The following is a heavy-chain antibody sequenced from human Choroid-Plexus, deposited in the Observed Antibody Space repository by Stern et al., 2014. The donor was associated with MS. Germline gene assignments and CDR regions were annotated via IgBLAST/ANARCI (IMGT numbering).Heavy chain of an antibody. J-gene: IGHJ4*02. CDR1: GFTFSNFG. CDR3: AKDRQWSTYFFDY. V-gene: IGHV3-30*18. Sequence: QLVQSGGGVAQPGRPLILSCAASGFTFSNFGMHWVRQAPGKGLEWVALISYDGSDKYYADSVKGRFTIFKDNSKNTLYMHMNSLRAEDTAVYYCAKDRQWSTYFFDYWGQGSLVTVSS. CDR2: ISYDGSDK. D-gene: IGHD2-15*01.